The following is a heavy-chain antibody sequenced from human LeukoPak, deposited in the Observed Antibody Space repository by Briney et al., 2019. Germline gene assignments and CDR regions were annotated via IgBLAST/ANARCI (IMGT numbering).Heavy chain of an antibody. D-gene: IGHD3-10*01. V-gene: IGHV3-9*01. J-gene: IGHJ4*02. CDR2: ISWNSGSI. CDR1: GFTFDDYA. Sequence: GGSLRLSCAASGFTFDDYAMHWVRQAPGKGLEWVSGISWNSGSIGYADSVKGRFTISRDNAKNSLYLQMNSLRAEDTAVYYCARDGGYYGSGSYYPFDYWGQGTLVTVSS. CDR3: ARDGGYYGSGSYYPFDY.